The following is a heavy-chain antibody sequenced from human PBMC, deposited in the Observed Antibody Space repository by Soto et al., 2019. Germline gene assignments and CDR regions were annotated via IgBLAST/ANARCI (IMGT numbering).Heavy chain of an antibody. D-gene: IGHD4-17*01. Sequence: QVTLKESGPVLVKPAETLTLTCTVSGFSLSNARMGVSWIRQPPGKALEWLAHIFSNDEKSYSTSLKSRLTISKDTSKSQVVLTMTNMDPVDTATYYCARIRDGDYVYWYFDLWGRGTLVTVSS. CDR2: IFSNDEK. CDR1: GFSLSNARMG. J-gene: IGHJ2*01. CDR3: ARIRDGDYVYWYFDL. V-gene: IGHV2-26*01.